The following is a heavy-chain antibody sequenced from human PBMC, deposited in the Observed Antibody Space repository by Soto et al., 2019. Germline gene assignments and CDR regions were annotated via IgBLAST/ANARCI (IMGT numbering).Heavy chain of an antibody. CDR1: GCTFTDCY. Sequence: ASVKVSCKASGCTFTDCYVHWLRQAPGQGLEWMGWINPKSGGTNIAPKFQGRVTITRDTYARTAYMELSSLRSEDTAVYHCVRRHVSPTGIDWFDPGGQGTMVTVSS. CDR3: VRRHVSPTGIDWFDP. CDR2: INPKSGGT. D-gene: IGHD1-1*01. J-gene: IGHJ5*02. V-gene: IGHV1-2*07.